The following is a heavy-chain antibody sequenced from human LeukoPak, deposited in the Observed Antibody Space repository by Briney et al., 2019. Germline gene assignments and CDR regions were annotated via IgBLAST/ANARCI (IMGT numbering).Heavy chain of an antibody. CDR2: ISSSSSYI. J-gene: IGHJ4*02. CDR1: GFTFSSYS. Sequence: PGGSLRLSCAASGFTFSSYSMNWVRQAPGKGLEWVSSISSSSSYIYYADSVKGRFTISRDNAKNSLYLQMNSLRAEDTAVYYSARGSDSSGSNDYWGQGTLVTVSS. CDR3: ARGSDSSGSNDY. D-gene: IGHD3-22*01. V-gene: IGHV3-21*01.